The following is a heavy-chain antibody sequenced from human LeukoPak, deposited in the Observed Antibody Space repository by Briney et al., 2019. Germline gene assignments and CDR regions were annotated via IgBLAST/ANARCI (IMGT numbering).Heavy chain of an antibody. CDR1: GYTFTSYG. V-gene: IGHV1-18*01. D-gene: IGHD3-16*01. CDR3: ARLRGSLELGEVGY. J-gene: IGHJ4*02. Sequence: VASVKVSCKASGYTFTSYGISWVRQAPGQGLEWMGWISAYNGNTNYAQKLQGRVTMTTDTSTSTAYMELRSLRSDDTAVYYCARLRGSLELGEVGYWGQGTLVTVSS. CDR2: ISAYNGNT.